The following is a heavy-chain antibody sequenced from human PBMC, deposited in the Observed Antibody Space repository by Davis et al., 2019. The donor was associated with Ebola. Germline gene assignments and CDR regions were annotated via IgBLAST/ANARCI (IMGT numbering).Heavy chain of an antibody. V-gene: IGHV3-21*01. CDR2: ISSSSSYI. CDR1: GFTFSSYS. D-gene: IGHD3-3*01. Sequence: GESLKISCAASGFTFSSYSMNWVRQAPGKGLEWVSSISSSSSYIHYADSVKGRFTISRDNAKNSLYLQMNSLRAEDTAVYYCARDGKSITIFGVVINEDYYYYGMDVWGQGTTVTVSS. CDR3: ARDGKSITIFGVVINEDYYYYGMDV. J-gene: IGHJ6*02.